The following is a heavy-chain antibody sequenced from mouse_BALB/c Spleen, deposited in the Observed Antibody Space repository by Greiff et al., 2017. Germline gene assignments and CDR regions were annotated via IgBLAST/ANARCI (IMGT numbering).Heavy chain of an antibody. V-gene: IGHV5-6-4*01. CDR3: TRENYGNYDAMDY. Sequence: DVKLVESGGGLVKPGGSLKLSCAASGFTFSSYTMSWVRQTPEKRLEWVATISSGGSYTYYPDSVKGRFTISRDNAKNTLYLQMSSLKSEDTAMYYCTRENYGNYDAMDYWGQGTSVTVSS. J-gene: IGHJ4*01. CDR2: ISSGGSYT. CDR1: GFTFSSYT. D-gene: IGHD2-1*01.